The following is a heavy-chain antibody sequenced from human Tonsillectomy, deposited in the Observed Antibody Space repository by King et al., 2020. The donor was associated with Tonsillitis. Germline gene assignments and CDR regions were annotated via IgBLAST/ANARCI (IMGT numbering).Heavy chain of an antibody. D-gene: IGHD6-13*01. CDR1: GFTFNRYS. V-gene: IGHV3-48*01. Sequence: VQLVESGGGWVQPGGSLRLSCAASGFTFNRYSMNWVRQAPGKGLEGVAYISSSSRNIYYADYVKGRLHISRDNAKNSLDLQMNSLRAEDTYVYYCALSLGYSHTLFELFFVYWDPGPLVTVS. CDR3: ALSLGYSHTLFELFFVY. CDR2: ISSSSRNI. J-gene: IGHJ4*02.